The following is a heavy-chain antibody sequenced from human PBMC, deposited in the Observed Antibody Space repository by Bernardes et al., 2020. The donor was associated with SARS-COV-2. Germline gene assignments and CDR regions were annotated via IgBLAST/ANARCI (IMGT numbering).Heavy chain of an antibody. CDR3: ARVRGFTYGADLNWFDP. J-gene: IGHJ5*02. V-gene: IGHV4-38-2*02. CDR1: GFSITNGYY. D-gene: IGHD5-18*01. Sequence: SETLSLTCSASGFSITNGYYWAWIRQPPGKGLEWIASVYYSGNTFYNPSLRSRLTISPDTSMNQVSLWLNSVTAEDTAVYYCARVRGFTYGADLNWFDPWGQGRLGTVSS. CDR2: VYYSGNT.